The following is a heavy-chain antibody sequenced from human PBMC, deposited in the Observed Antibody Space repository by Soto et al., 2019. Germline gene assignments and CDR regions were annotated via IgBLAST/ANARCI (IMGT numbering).Heavy chain of an antibody. CDR3: ASAYSSYWSSDL. CDR2: IIPILGIA. D-gene: IGHD4-4*01. J-gene: IGHJ2*01. V-gene: IGHV1-69*02. Sequence: QVQLVQSGAEVKKPGSSVKVSCKASGGTFSSYTISWVRQAPGQGLEWMGRIIPILGIANYAQKFQGRVTNTADKYTSTADMELRSLRSEDTAVYYCASAYSSYWSSDLWGRGILLTVSS. CDR1: GGTFSSYT.